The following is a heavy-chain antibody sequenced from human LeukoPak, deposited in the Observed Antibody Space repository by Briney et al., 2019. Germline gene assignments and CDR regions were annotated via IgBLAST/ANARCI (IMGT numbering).Heavy chain of an antibody. Sequence: SETLSLTCTVSGGSISSGGYYWSWIRQHPGKGLEWIGYIYYSGSTYYNPSLKSRVTISVDTSKNQFSLKLSSATAADTAVYYCARDKLEGLDYWGQGTLVTVSS. CDR2: IYYSGST. V-gene: IGHV4-31*03. J-gene: IGHJ4*02. CDR1: GGSISSGGYY. CDR3: ARDKLEGLDY.